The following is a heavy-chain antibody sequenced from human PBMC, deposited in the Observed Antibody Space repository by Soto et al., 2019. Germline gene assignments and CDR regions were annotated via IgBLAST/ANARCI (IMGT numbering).Heavy chain of an antibody. CDR3: ASSRPLRYSSGWYEVSDAFDI. CDR2: IYYSGST. Sequence: SETLSLTCTVSGGSISSSSYYWGWIRQPPGKGLEWIGSIYYSGSTYYNPSLKSRVTISVDTSKNQFSLKLSSVTAADTAVYYCASSRPLRYSSGWYEVSDAFDIWGQGTMVTVS. V-gene: IGHV4-39*01. J-gene: IGHJ3*02. CDR1: GGSISSSSYY. D-gene: IGHD6-19*01.